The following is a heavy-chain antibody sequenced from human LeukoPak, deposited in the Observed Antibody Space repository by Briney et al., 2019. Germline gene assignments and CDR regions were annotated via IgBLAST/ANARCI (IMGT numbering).Heavy chain of an antibody. CDR2: ISYDGSNK. CDR1: GFTFSSYG. V-gene: IGHV3-30*18. Sequence: GRSLRLSCAASGFTFSSYGMHWVRQAPGKGLEWVAVISYDGSNKYYADSVKGRFTISRDNSKNTLYLQMNSLRAEDTAVYYCGKNRVPTAITPDSWGQGTLVTVSS. CDR3: GKNRVPTAITPDS. J-gene: IGHJ5*01. D-gene: IGHD2-2*02.